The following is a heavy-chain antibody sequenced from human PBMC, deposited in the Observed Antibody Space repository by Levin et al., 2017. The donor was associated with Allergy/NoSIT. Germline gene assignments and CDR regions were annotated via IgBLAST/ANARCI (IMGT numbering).Heavy chain of an antibody. CDR1: GDNVSSNSAA. CDR2: TFYRSQWYN. CDR3: ARDAGERGGHYHMDV. V-gene: IGHV6-1*01. Sequence: RSQTLSLTCAISGDNVSSNSAAWHWIRQSPSRGLQWLGRTFYRSQWYNDYAVSVKGRITIDADTSKNQFSLQLNFVSPEDTAVYYCARDAGERGGHYHMDVWGKGSTVTVSS. J-gene: IGHJ6*03. D-gene: IGHD7-27*01.